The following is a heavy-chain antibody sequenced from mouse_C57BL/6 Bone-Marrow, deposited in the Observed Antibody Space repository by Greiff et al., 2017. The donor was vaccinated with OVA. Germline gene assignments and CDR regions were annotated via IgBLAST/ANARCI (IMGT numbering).Heavy chain of an antibody. CDR1: GYTFTDYS. CDR2: IYPGSGNT. Sequence: VQLQQSGAELVRPGASVKLSCKASGYTFTDYSINWVKQRPGQGLEWIARIYPGSGNTYYTEKFKGKATLTAEKSSRTAYMQLSSLTSEDSAVYFGARGALYGSSSWFAYWGQGTLVTVSA. CDR3: ARGALYGSSSWFAY. D-gene: IGHD1-1*01. V-gene: IGHV1-76*01. J-gene: IGHJ3*01.